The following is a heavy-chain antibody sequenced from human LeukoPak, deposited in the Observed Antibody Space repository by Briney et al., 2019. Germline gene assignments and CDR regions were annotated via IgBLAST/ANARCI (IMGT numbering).Heavy chain of an antibody. Sequence: ASVKVSCKASGYTFTSYEINWVRQAPGQGPEWMGWITPNNGNTGYAQKFQGRVTITRSTSISTVDLELSSLKSEDTAVYYCARQRGSGSYWYFDLWGRGTLITVSS. D-gene: IGHD6-19*01. CDR3: ARQRGSGSYWYFDL. CDR1: GYTFTSYE. V-gene: IGHV1-8*03. CDR2: ITPNNGNT. J-gene: IGHJ2*01.